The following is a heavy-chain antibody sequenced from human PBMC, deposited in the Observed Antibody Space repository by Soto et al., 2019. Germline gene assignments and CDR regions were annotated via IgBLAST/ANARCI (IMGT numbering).Heavy chain of an antibody. CDR1: VFPFGANA. CDR2: LSNTGRRT. Sequence: VSVFPFGANAMSWVRQAPGKGLEWVSGLSNTGRRTSYADSVKGRFNISRDNSENTVYLQMNSLRVEDTAVYYCATEMGATQGPFDNWGQGTLVTVSS. D-gene: IGHD1-26*01. CDR3: ATEMGATQGPFDN. V-gene: IGHV3-23*01. J-gene: IGHJ4*02.